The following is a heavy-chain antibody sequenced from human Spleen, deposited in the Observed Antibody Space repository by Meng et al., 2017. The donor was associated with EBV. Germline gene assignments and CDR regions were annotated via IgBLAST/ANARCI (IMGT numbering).Heavy chain of an antibody. CDR3: ARLGYGINYLDY. CDR1: GYTFTSYA. V-gene: IGHV1-18*01. J-gene: IGHJ4*02. Sequence: QVQLVESGAEVKKPGATVKVSCKASGYTFTSYAFSWVRQALGQGLEWMGWISLYNGTTNYEQKLQGRVTMTTNSSTSTAYMELRSLTSDDTAVYYCARLGYGINYLDYWGQGTLVTVSS. CDR2: ISLYNGTT. D-gene: IGHD4-17*01.